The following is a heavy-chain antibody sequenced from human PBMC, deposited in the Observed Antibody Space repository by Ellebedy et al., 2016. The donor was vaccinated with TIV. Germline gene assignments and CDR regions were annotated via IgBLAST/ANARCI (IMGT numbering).Heavy chain of an antibody. V-gene: IGHV5-51*01. Sequence: KVSCKVSGYTFTNHLIGWVRQTPDKGLEWMGFISPDDSDTRYSPSFEGQVTFSVDKSISTAYLQWSSLKASDIGMYFCARQSSRKQFQLLFDYWGQGTLVTVSS. CDR3: ARQSSRKQFQLLFDY. CDR2: ISPDDSDT. D-gene: IGHD2-2*01. J-gene: IGHJ4*02. CDR1: GYTFTNHL.